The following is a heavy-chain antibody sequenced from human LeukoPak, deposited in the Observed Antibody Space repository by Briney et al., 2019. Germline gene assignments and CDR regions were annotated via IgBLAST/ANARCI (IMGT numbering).Heavy chain of an antibody. CDR3: AKDYYDSSGYYSYYFDY. Sequence: GRSLRLSCAASGFTFSSYGMHWVRQAPAKGLEWVAVISYDGSNKYYAASVKGRFTIARDNSKNTLYLQMNSLRAEDTAVYYCAKDYYDSSGYYSYYFDYWGQGTLVTVSS. D-gene: IGHD3-22*01. CDR1: GFTFSSYG. J-gene: IGHJ4*02. CDR2: ISYDGSNK. V-gene: IGHV3-30*18.